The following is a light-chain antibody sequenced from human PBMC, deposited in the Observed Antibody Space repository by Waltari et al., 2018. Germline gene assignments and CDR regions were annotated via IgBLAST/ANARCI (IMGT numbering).Light chain of an antibody. J-gene: IGKJ1*01. Sequence: QMTQSPSSVSASVGDRVTLTCRAGQDISSALAWYQQKPGQAPNLLIYAVSSLQSGVPSRFSGSGSGTDFTLMISRLQPEDLATYYCQQGSSFPPTFGQGTKVEI. CDR3: QQGSSFPPT. V-gene: IGKV1-12*01. CDR1: QDISSA. CDR2: AVS.